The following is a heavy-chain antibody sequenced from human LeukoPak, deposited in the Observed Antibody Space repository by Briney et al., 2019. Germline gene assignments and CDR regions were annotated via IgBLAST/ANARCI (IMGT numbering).Heavy chain of an antibody. CDR2: IYYSGST. J-gene: IGHJ5*02. CDR3: AREGTSGTHLNWFDP. D-gene: IGHD1-1*01. V-gene: IGHV4-59*01. CDR1: GGSISSYY. Sequence: SETLSLTCTVSGGSISSYYWSWIRQPPGKGLEWIGYIYYSGSTNYNPSLKSRITISVDTSKNQFSLKLSSVTAADTAVYYCAREGTSGTHLNWFDPWGQGTLVTVSS.